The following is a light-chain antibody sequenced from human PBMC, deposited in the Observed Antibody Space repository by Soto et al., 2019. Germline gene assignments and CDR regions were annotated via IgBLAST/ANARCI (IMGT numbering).Light chain of an antibody. Sequence: LTQPASVSGSPGQSITISRTGTSSDVGAYNFVSWYQQYPGKAPKVMIYEVNNRPSGVSNRFSGSKSGNTASLTISGLQAEDEADYYCSSFTRSSTYVFGSGTKVTAL. CDR1: SSDVGAYNF. CDR2: EVN. V-gene: IGLV2-14*01. CDR3: SSFTRSSTYV. J-gene: IGLJ1*01.